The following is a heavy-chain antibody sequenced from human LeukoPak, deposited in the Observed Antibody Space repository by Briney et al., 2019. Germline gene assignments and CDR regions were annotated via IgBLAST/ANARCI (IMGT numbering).Heavy chain of an antibody. D-gene: IGHD3-22*01. Sequence: GGSLRLSCAASGFTFSSYWMHWVRQAPGNGLVWVSRINSDGSSTTCADSVKGRFTISRDNSKNTLYLQMNSLRAEDTAVYYCAKDGYYDSSAYYYVRYFDLWGRGTLVTVSS. CDR3: AKDGYYDSSAYYYVRYFDL. CDR2: INSDGSST. CDR1: GFTFSSYW. V-gene: IGHV3-74*01. J-gene: IGHJ2*01.